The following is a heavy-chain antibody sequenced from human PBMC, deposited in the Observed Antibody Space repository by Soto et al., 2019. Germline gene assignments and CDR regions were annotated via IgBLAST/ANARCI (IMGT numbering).Heavy chain of an antibody. V-gene: IGHV1-18*01. J-gene: IGHJ4*02. CDR1: GYTFTSYG. CDR2: ISAYNGNT. CDR3: ARDFSSSGYYPTPFDY. D-gene: IGHD3-22*01. Sequence: ASVKVSCKASGYTFTSYGISWVRQAPGQGLEWMGWISAYNGNTNYAQKLQGRVTMTTDTSTSTAYMELRSLRSDDTAVYYCARDFSSSGYYPTPFDYWGQGTLVTVSS.